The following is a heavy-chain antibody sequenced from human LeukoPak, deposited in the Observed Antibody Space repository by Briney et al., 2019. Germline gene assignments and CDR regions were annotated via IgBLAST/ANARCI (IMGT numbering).Heavy chain of an antibody. J-gene: IGHJ4*02. CDR1: GFTFSTYS. CDR3: ARRYSGDSPLDY. CDR2: ISGLGNYQ. Sequence: GGSLRLACVGSGFTFSTYSFHWVRQAPGKGLEWVSSISGLGNYQHYADSVKGRFTISRDNSKNTLYMQMNSLRVEDTAVYYCARRYSGDSPLDYWGQGTLVTVSS. D-gene: IGHD2-21*01. V-gene: IGHV3-21*03.